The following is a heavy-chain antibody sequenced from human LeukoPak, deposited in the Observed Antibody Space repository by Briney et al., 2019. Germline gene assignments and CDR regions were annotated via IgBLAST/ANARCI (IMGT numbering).Heavy chain of an antibody. CDR3: AKDYCSSTSCYQGNWFDP. CDR1: GYPFSTYW. V-gene: IGHV3-9*01. Sequence: GGSLRLSCVASGYPFSTYWMHWVRQAPGKGLEWVSGISWNSGSIGYADSVKGRFTISRDNAKNSLYLQMNSLRAEDTALYYCAKDYCSSTSCYQGNWFDPWGQGTLVTVSS. D-gene: IGHD2-2*01. CDR2: ISWNSGSI. J-gene: IGHJ5*02.